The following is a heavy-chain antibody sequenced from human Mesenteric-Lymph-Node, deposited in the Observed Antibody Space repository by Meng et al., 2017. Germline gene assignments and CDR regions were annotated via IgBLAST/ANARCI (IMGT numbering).Heavy chain of an antibody. D-gene: IGHD2-15*01. Sequence: GESLKISCAASGFTFSSYSMNWVRQAPGKGLEWVSSISSSSSYIYYADSVKGRFTISRDNAKNSLYLQMNSLRAEDTAVYYCARVRGVGCSGGSCYSEWNFDYWGHGTLVTVSS. CDR3: ARVRGVGCSGGSCYSEWNFDY. V-gene: IGHV3-21*01. CDR1: GFTFSSYS. CDR2: ISSSSSYI. J-gene: IGHJ4*01.